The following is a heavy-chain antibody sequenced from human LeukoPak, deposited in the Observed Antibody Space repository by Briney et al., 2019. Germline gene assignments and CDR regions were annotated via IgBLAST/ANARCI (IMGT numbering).Heavy chain of an antibody. V-gene: IGHV4-4*07. CDR2: IYSSGST. J-gene: IGHJ6*03. CDR1: GGSSSSYY. D-gene: IGHD6-13*01. CDR3: ARVRYSSSRTVDYYYYYYMDV. Sequence: SETLSLTCTVSGGSSSSYYWSWIRQPAGKGLEWIGRIYSSGSTNYNPSLKSRVTMSVDTSKKQLSLKLSSLTAADTAVYYCARVRYSSSRTVDYYYYYYMDVWGKGTTVTISS.